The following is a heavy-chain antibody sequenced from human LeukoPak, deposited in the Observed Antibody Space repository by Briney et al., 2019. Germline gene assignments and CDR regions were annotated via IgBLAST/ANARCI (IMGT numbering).Heavy chain of an antibody. Sequence: GASVKVSCKASGYTFTSYDINWVRQATGQGLEWMGWMNPNSGNTGYAQKFQGRVTMTRNTSISTAYMELSSLRSEDTAVYYCARGRAKWEPIDNWGQGTLVTVSS. CDR1: GYTFTSYD. CDR3: ARGRAKWEPIDN. J-gene: IGHJ4*02. V-gene: IGHV1-8*01. CDR2: MNPNSGNT. D-gene: IGHD1-26*01.